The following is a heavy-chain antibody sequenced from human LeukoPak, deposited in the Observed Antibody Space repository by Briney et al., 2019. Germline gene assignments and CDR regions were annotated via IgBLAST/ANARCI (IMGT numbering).Heavy chain of an antibody. D-gene: IGHD3-22*01. Sequence: PSETLSLTCTVSGDPINSYYWNWIRQPPAKGLEWIGYFYYRGSTNYNPSLKNRVTISVDTSKNQFSLKLSSVTAADTAVYYCARLSGEDRSGQFDYWGQGTLVTVSS. CDR3: ARLSGEDRSGQFDY. CDR1: GDPINSYY. J-gene: IGHJ4*02. CDR2: FYYRGST. V-gene: IGHV4-59*01.